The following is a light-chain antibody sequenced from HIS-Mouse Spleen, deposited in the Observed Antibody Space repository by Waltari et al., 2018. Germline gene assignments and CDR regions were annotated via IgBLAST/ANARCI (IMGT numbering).Light chain of an antibody. CDR3: QVWDSSSDHVV. CDR1: NIGSQS. CDR2: DDS. V-gene: IGLV3-21*03. J-gene: IGLJ2*01. Sequence: SYVLTQPPSVSVAPGKTARITCGGHNIGSQSVPWYQPKPGQAPVLVVYDDSDRPSGIPERFSGSNSGNTATLTISRVEAGDEADYYCQVWDSSSDHVVFGGGTKLTVL.